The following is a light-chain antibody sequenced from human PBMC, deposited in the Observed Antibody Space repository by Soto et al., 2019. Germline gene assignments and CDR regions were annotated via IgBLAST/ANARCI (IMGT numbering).Light chain of an antibody. CDR3: SLDAGPNTYV. V-gene: IGLV2-23*01. Sequence: QSALTQPASVSGSPGQSITISCSDVGSYGVVSWYQQHPGKVAKLMICDGTQRPSGVSDRFSGSKSANTASLTISGLQAEDEADYYCSLDAGPNTYVFGTGTKVTVL. J-gene: IGLJ1*01. CDR1: DVGSYGV. CDR2: DGT.